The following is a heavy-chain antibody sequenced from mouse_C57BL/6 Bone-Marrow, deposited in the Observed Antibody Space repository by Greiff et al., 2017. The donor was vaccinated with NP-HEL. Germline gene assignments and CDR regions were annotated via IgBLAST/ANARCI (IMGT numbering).Heavy chain of an antibody. V-gene: IGHV2-2*01. J-gene: IGHJ2*01. CDR2: ICSGGST. Sequence: VHLVESGPGLVQPSQSLSITCTVSGFSLTSYGVHWVRQSPGKGLEWLGVICSGGSTDYNAAFISRLSISKDNSKSQVFFKMNSLQADDTAIYYCARNRDYGSGFDYWGQGTTLTVSS. CDR1: GFSLTSYG. CDR3: ARNRDYGSGFDY. D-gene: IGHD1-1*01.